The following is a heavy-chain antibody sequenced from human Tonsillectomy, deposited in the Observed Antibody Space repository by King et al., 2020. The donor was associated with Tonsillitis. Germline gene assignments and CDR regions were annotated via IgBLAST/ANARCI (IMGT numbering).Heavy chain of an antibody. V-gene: IGHV4-59*01. D-gene: IGHD6-13*01. CDR3: ARSLLASGAPPYYFDYGMDV. CDR2: ISYSGST. CDR1: GGSINTYF. Sequence: QLQESGPGLVKPSETLSLTCTVSGGSINTYFWSWSRQPPGKGLGWIGCISYSGSTNYSPSLKSRVTMSADTSKNQFSLKLSSVTAADTAVYYCARSLLASGAPPYYFDYGMDVWGQGTAVTVSS. J-gene: IGHJ6*02.